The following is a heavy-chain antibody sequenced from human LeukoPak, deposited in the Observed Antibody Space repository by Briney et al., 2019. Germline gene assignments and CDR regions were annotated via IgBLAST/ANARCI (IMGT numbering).Heavy chain of an antibody. CDR2: IYYSGST. CDR3: ARGSHGYNSVSVDYYYGMDV. CDR1: GGSISSYY. D-gene: IGHD5-12*01. V-gene: IGHV4-59*12. J-gene: IGHJ6*02. Sequence: PSETLSLTCTVSGGSISSYYWSWIRQPPGKGLEWIAYIYYSGSTNYNPSLKSRVTISVDTSKNQFSLKLSSVTAADTAVYYCARGSHGYNSVSVDYYYGMDVWGQGTTVTVSS.